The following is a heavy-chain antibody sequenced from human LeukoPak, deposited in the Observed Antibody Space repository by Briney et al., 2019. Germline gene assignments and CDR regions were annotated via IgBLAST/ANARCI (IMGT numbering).Heavy chain of an antibody. CDR1: GFTFSSYA. V-gene: IGHV3-64*01. J-gene: IGHJ4*02. CDR2: ISSNGGST. CDR3: ARGVGEYCSGGSCPTVNYFDY. D-gene: IGHD2-15*01. Sequence: GGSLRLSCAASGFTFSSYAMRWVRQAPGKGLEYVSAISSNGGSTYYANSVKGRFTISRDNSKNTLHLQMGSLRAEDMAVYYCARGVGEYCSGGSCPTVNYFDYWGQGTLVTVSS.